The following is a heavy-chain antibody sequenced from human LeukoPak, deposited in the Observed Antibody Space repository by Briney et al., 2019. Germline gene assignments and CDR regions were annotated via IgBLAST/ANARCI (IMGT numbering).Heavy chain of an antibody. CDR3: ARELSLSSDFWTGPLDS. CDR1: GFTFSDYP. D-gene: IGHD3/OR15-3a*01. Sequence: PGGSLRLSCSASGFTFSDYPMHWVRQAPGKGLEWVTVTSYSGDRQSYADSVRGRFTISRDNSKNTLLLQMESLRPEDTAVYYCARELSLSSDFWTGPLDSWGQGTLVTVSS. J-gene: IGHJ4*02. CDR2: TSYSGDRQ. V-gene: IGHV3-30-3*01.